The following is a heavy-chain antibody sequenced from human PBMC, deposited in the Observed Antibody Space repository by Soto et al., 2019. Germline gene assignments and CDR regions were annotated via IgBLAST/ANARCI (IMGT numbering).Heavy chain of an antibody. D-gene: IGHD2-2*01. V-gene: IGHV1-18*01. Sequence: QIQLVQSGAEVKKPGASMKVSCKASGYTFNNFAITWVRQTPGQGLERMGWITAYGGDTNYAQKFQGRVTMTTDTSTSTAYMELRSLRSDDTAVYYCARLRIVLVPGVMKYYFDYWGQGTLVTVSS. CDR1: GYTFNNFA. CDR3: ARLRIVLVPGVMKYYFDY. CDR2: ITAYGGDT. J-gene: IGHJ4*02.